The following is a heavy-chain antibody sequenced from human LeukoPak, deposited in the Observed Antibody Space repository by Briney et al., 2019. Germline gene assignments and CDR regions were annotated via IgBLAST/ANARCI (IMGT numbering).Heavy chain of an antibody. D-gene: IGHD6-13*01. J-gene: IGHJ4*02. CDR1: GGSVRDNY. Sequence: SETLSLTCAVYGGSVRDNYWSWIRQPPGKGLEWIGEIHHSGSTKYNPSLKSRVTISLDTSKNQFSLKLNSMTAADTAVYYCAGHVSAAAGGRWGQGTLVSVSS. CDR2: IHHSGST. CDR3: AGHVSAAAGGR. V-gene: IGHV4-34*01.